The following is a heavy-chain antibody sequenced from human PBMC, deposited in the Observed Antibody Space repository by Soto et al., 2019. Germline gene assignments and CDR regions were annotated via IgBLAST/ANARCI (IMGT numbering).Heavy chain of an antibody. CDR1: GFTFSGYG. J-gene: IGHJ4*02. D-gene: IGHD2-15*01. V-gene: IGHV3-33*01. Sequence: QVQLVESGGGVVQPGKSLRLSSAASGFTFSGYGMHWVRQAPGKGLEWVAVIWYDGVNKYYVDSVKGRFTISRDNSKNTVYLQMNSLRAEDTAVYYCARPGYCTGGSCYFFLYWGQGTLVTVSS. CDR2: IWYDGVNK. CDR3: ARPGYCTGGSCYFFLY.